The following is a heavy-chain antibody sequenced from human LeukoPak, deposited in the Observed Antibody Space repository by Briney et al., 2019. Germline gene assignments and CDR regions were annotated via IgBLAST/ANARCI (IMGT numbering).Heavy chain of an antibody. CDR1: GGXISSSSYY. V-gene: IGHV4-39*01. Sequence: SETLSLTCTVSGGXISSSSYYWGWIRQPPGKGLEWIGSIYYSGSTYYNPSLKSRVTISVDTSKNQFSLKLSSVTAADTAVYYCASYYGMDVWGQGTTVTVSS. J-gene: IGHJ6*02. CDR2: IYYSGST. CDR3: ASYYGMDV.